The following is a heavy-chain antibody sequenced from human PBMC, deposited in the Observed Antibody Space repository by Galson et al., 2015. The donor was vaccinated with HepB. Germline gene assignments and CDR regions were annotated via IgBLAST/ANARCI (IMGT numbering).Heavy chain of an antibody. CDR3: AGDSSSWYYYYGMDV. J-gene: IGHJ6*02. CDR2: IKQDGSEK. V-gene: IGHV3-7*03. CDR1: GFTFSSYW. D-gene: IGHD6-13*01. Sequence: SLRLSCAASGFTFSSYWMSWVRQAPGKGLEWVANIKQDGSEKYYVDSVKGRFTISRDNAKNSLYLQMNSLRAEDTAVYYCAGDSSSWYYYYGMDVWGQGTTVTVSS.